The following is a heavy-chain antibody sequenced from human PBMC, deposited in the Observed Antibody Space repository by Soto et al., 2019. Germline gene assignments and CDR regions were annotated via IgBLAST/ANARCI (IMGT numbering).Heavy chain of an antibody. J-gene: IGHJ2*01. Sequence: GGSLRLSCAASGFTFSSYSMNWVRQAPGKGLEWVSSISSSSSYIYYADSVKGRFTISRDNAKNSLYLQMNSLRAEDTAVYYCARETDEWASAAGTWYFDLWGRGTLVTVSS. V-gene: IGHV3-21*01. D-gene: IGHD6-13*01. CDR2: ISSSSSYI. CDR3: ARETDEWASAAGTWYFDL. CDR1: GFTFSSYS.